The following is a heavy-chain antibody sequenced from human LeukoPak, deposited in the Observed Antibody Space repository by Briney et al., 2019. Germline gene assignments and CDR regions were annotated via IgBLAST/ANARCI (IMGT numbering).Heavy chain of an antibody. CDR1: GGSISGYY. Sequence: PSETLSLTCIVSGGSISGYYWSWIRQPPGKGLEWIGYLHYSGSTKYNPSLKSRASISADTSKNQFSLRLSSVTAADTAVYYCVRHADYDYNVSSGSFEYWGQGTLVTVSS. V-gene: IGHV4-59*08. CDR3: VRHADYDYNVSSGSFEY. J-gene: IGHJ4*02. D-gene: IGHD3-22*01. CDR2: LHYSGST.